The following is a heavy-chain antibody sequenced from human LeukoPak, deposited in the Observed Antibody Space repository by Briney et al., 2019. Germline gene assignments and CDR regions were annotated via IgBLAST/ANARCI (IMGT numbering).Heavy chain of an antibody. J-gene: IGHJ5*02. CDR1: GYTFTSYG. Sequence: ASVKVSCKASGYTFTSYGISWVRQAPGQGLEWMGWISAYNGNTNYAQKLQDRVTMTTDTSTRTAYMELRSLRSDDTAVYYCARNWIAAAGIGNWFDPWGQGTLVTVSS. CDR2: ISAYNGNT. CDR3: ARNWIAAAGIGNWFDP. V-gene: IGHV1-18*01. D-gene: IGHD6-13*01.